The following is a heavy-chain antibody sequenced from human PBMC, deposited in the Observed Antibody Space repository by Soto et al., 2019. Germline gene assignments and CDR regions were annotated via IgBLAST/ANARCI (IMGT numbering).Heavy chain of an antibody. D-gene: IGHD3-10*01. V-gene: IGHV3-21*01. CDR3: ARDRGRSLYYFDY. CDR1: GFTFSSYS. Sequence: EVQLVESGGGLVKPGGSLRLSCAASGFTFSSYSMNWARQAPGKGLEWVSSISSSSSYIYYADSVKGRFTISRDNAKNSLYLQMNSLRAEDTAVYYCARDRGRSLYYFDYWGQGTLVTVSS. J-gene: IGHJ4*02. CDR2: ISSSSSYI.